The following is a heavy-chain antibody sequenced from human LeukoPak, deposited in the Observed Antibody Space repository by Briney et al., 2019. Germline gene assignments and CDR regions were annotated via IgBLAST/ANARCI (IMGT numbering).Heavy chain of an antibody. V-gene: IGHV4-34*01. CDR3: ARRETNYDILTGYYADVYFDY. Sequence: SETLSLTCAVYGGSFSGYYWSWIRQPPGKGLEWIGEINHSGSTNYNPSLKSRVTISVDTSKNQFSLKLSSVTAADTAVYYCARRETNYDILTGYYADVYFDYWGQGTLVTVSS. D-gene: IGHD3-9*01. CDR1: GGSFSGYY. CDR2: INHSGST. J-gene: IGHJ4*02.